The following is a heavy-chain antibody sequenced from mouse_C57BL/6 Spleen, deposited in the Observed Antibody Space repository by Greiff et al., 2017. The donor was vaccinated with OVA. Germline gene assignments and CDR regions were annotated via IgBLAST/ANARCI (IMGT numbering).Heavy chain of an antibody. CDR2: INPSTGGT. Sequence: EVKLQESGPELVKPGASVKISCKASGYSFTGYYMNWVKQSPEKSLEWIGEINPSTGGTTYNQKFKAKATLTVDKSSSTAYMQLKSLTSEDSAVYYCARAFITPGAFAYWGQGTLVTVSA. V-gene: IGHV1-42*01. D-gene: IGHD1-1*01. J-gene: IGHJ3*01. CDR3: ARAFITPGAFAY. CDR1: GYSFTGYY.